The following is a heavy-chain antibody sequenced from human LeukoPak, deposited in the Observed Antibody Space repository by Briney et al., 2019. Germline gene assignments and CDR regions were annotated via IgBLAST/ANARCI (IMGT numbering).Heavy chain of an antibody. D-gene: IGHD4-11*01. CDR1: GFTFTTYW. CDR2: ISFDGNTK. V-gene: IGHV3-30*18. CDR3: AKAVTTEGRNFDY. J-gene: IGHJ4*02. Sequence: GESLRLSCAASGFTFTTYWMSWVRQAPGKGLEWVAVISFDGNTKYFGDSVKGRFTISRDNSKSTTYLQMNSLRPEDTAVYYCAKAVTTEGRNFDYWGQGTLVTVPS.